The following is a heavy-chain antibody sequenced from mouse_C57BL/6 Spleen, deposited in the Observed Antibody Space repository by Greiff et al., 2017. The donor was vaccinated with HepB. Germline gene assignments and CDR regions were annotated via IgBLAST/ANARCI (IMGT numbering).Heavy chain of an antibody. V-gene: IGHV1-80*01. J-gene: IGHJ2*01. Sequence: QVQLQQSGAELVKPGASVKISCKASGYAFSSYWLNWVKQRPGKGLEWIGQIYPGDGDTNYNGKCKGKATLTADKSSSTAYMQLSSLTSEDSAVYFCARDGYGYFDYWGQGTTLTVSS. CDR3: ARDGYGYFDY. CDR2: IYPGDGDT. D-gene: IGHD2-2*01. CDR1: GYAFSSYW.